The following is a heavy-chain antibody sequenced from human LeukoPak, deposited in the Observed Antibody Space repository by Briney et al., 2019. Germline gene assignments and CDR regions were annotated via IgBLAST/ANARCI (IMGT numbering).Heavy chain of an antibody. Sequence: GGSLRLSCAASGFTFSSYAMHWVRQAPGKGLEWVAVISYDGSNKYYADSVKGRFTISRDNSKNTLYLQMNSLRAEDTAVYYCAKDSSSSFDYWGQGTLVTVSS. CDR2: ISYDGSNK. CDR3: AKDSSSSFDY. V-gene: IGHV3-30*04. CDR1: GFTFSSYA. J-gene: IGHJ4*02. D-gene: IGHD6-6*01.